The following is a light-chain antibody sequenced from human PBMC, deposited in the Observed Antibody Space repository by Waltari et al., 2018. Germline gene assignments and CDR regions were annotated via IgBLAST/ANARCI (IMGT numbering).Light chain of an antibody. Sequence: DIQMTQSPSSLSASIGDRVILTCRASQNINNNLNWYQQKSGKAPKILIFGGSNLQSGVPSRFMGSGSGTEFTLAIHSLQPEDAASYYCQQSYSMSWTFGQGTKVEIK. CDR2: GGS. CDR1: QNINNN. V-gene: IGKV1-39*01. J-gene: IGKJ1*01. CDR3: QQSYSMSWT.